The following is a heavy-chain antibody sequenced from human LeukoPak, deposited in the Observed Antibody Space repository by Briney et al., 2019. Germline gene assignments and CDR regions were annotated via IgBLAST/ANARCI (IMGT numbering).Heavy chain of an antibody. Sequence: AGGSLRLSCAASGFTFSSYAMSWVRQAPGKGLVWVSAISGSGGSTYYADSVKGRFTISRDNSKNTLYLQMNSLRAEDTAVYYCAKRGIVVVPAAIGDAFDIWGQGTMVTVSS. J-gene: IGHJ3*02. CDR3: AKRGIVVVPAAIGDAFDI. CDR2: ISGSGGST. CDR1: GFTFSSYA. D-gene: IGHD2-2*02. V-gene: IGHV3-23*01.